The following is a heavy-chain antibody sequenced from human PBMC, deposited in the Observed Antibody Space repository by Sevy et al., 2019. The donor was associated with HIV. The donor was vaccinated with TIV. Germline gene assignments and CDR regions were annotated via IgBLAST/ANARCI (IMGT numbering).Heavy chain of an antibody. CDR1: GYSFTNFD. V-gene: IGHV1-8*01. CDR2: MNPNNGNT. J-gene: IGHJ6*02. D-gene: IGHD3-3*01. Sequence: GESLKISCKAAGYSFTNFDINWVRQATGQGLEWMGWMNPNNGNTHYAQKFQGRVTMTRSSSANTAYMEVSGLTSEETAIYYCERVRLDYEFWSGSYFSRALWGYKYYAMDVWGQGPTVTVSS. CDR3: ERVRLDYEFWSGSYFSRALWGYKYYAMDV.